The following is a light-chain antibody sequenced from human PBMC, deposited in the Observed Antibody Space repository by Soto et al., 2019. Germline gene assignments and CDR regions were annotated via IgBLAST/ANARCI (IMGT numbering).Light chain of an antibody. J-gene: IGKJ4*01. Sequence: EIVLTHSPGTLSLSQGERATLSCRASQSVSNNYLAWYQQKPGQAPRLLIYDTSNRATGIPARFSGSGSGTDFTLTINSLEPEDFAVYYCQQRSSWPLTFGGGTKVDNK. CDR2: DTS. CDR1: QSVSNNY. V-gene: IGKV3-11*01. CDR3: QQRSSWPLT.